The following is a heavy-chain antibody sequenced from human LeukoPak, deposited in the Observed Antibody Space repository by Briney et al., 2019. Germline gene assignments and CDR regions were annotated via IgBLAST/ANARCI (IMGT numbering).Heavy chain of an antibody. V-gene: IGHV3-23*01. Sequence: PGGSLRLSCAASGFTFSTYTMHWVRQAPGKGLEWVSAISGSGDSTYYADSVKGRFTISRDNSKNTLYLQMNSLRAEDTAVYYCAKGRNSIFGVVISSHWGQGTLVTVSS. CDR3: AKGRNSIFGVVISSH. CDR2: ISGSGDST. CDR1: GFTFSTYT. D-gene: IGHD3-3*01. J-gene: IGHJ4*02.